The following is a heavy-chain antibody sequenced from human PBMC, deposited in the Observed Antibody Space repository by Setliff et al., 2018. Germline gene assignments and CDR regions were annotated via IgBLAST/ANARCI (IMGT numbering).Heavy chain of an antibody. CDR2: IYPGDADT. J-gene: IGHJ3*02. V-gene: IGHV5-51*01. Sequence: GESLKISCKGSGYSFTSYWIGWVRQMPGKGLEWMGIIYPGDADTRYSPSFQGQFTISADKSISTAYLQWSSLKASDTAMYYCARRTSQIRYFDWSYPHDAFDIWGQGTMVTVSS. CDR3: ARRTSQIRYFDWSYPHDAFDI. CDR1: GYSFTSYW. D-gene: IGHD3-9*01.